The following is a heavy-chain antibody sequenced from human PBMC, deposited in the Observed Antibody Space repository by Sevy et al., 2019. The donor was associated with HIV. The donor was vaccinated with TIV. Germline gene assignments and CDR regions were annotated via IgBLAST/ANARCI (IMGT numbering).Heavy chain of an antibody. Sequence: ASVKVSCKASGYTFTSYGISWVRQAPGQGLEWMGWISAYNGNTNYAQKLQGRVTMTTDTSTSTAYMELRSLRSDDTAVYYCARVAYCGGDCYGNWFDPWGQGTRVTVSS. CDR3: ARVAYCGGDCYGNWFDP. J-gene: IGHJ5*02. D-gene: IGHD2-21*02. CDR2: ISAYNGNT. V-gene: IGHV1-18*01. CDR1: GYTFTSYG.